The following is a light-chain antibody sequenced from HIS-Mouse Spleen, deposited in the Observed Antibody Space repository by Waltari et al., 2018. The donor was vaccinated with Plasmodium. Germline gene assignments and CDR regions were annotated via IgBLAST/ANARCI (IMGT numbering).Light chain of an antibody. Sequence: EIVMTQSPATLSVSPGERATLACRASQSVSSYLARYQQKPGQAPRLLIYGASTRATGIPARFSGSGSGTEFTLTISSLQSEDFAVYYCQQYNNWPFTFGPGTKVDIK. CDR3: QQYNNWPFT. CDR2: GAS. J-gene: IGKJ3*01. CDR1: QSVSSY. V-gene: IGKV3-15*01.